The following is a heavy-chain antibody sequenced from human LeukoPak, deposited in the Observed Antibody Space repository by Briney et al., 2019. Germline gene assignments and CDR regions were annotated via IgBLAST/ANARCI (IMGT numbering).Heavy chain of an antibody. J-gene: IGHJ4*02. D-gene: IGHD1-26*01. CDR2: IYYSGST. Sequence: TXXLTCTVSXXXXSSXSYYXGXIXQPXGXXLEWIGSIYYSGSTYYNPSLKSRVTISVDTSKNQFSLKLSSVTAADTAVYYCASRVGAFDYWGQGTQVTVSS. CDR1: XXXXSSXSYY. V-gene: IGHV4-39*01. CDR3: ASRVGAFDY.